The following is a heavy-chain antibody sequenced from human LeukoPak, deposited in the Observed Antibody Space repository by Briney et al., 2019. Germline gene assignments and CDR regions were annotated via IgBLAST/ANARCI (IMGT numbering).Heavy chain of an antibody. CDR3: ARESGSIPDY. Sequence: GGSLRLSCVASGFAFDDYAMSWVRQAPGKGLEWVAVISYDGSNKYYADSVKGRFTISRDNSKNTLYLQMNSLRAEDTAVYYCARESGSIPDYWGQGTLVTVSS. J-gene: IGHJ4*02. V-gene: IGHV3-30-3*01. CDR1: GFAFDDYA. CDR2: ISYDGSNK.